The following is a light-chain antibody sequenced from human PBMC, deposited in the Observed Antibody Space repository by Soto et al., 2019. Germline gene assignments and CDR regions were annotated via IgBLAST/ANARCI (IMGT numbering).Light chain of an antibody. CDR1: SSNIGGGYD. Sequence: QSVLTQPPSVSGAPGQRVTISCTGSSSNIGGGYDVHWYQQLPGTAPKLLIYGNSNRPSGVPDRFSGSKSGTSASLAITGIQAEDEADYYCQSYNSSLSGSVFGGGTKLTVL. V-gene: IGLV1-40*01. J-gene: IGLJ2*01. CDR2: GNS. CDR3: QSYNSSLSGSV.